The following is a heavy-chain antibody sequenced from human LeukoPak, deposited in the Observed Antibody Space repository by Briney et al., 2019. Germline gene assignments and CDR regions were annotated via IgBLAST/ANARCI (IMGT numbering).Heavy chain of an antibody. CDR1: GGTFSSYA. CDR3: ARRGVGLLDY. V-gene: IGHV1-69*05. Sequence: SVKVSCKASGGTFSSYAISWVRQAPRQGLEWMGGIIPIFGTANYAQKFQGRVTITTDESTSTAYMELSSLRSEDTAVYYCARRGVGLLDYWGQGTLVTVSS. CDR2: IIPIFGTA. J-gene: IGHJ4*02. D-gene: IGHD1-26*01.